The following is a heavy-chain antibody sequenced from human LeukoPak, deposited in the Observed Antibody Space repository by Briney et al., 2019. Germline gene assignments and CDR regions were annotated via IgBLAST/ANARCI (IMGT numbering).Heavy chain of an antibody. J-gene: IGHJ3*02. CDR2: IIPIFGTA. CDR1: GGTFSSYA. V-gene: IGHV1-69*05. Sequence: SVKVSCKASGGTFSSYAISWVRQAPGQGLEWMGGIIPIFGTANYAQKFQGRVTITTDESTSTAYMELSSLRSEDTAVYYCARLQTPWYAFDIWGQGTMVTDPS. CDR3: ARLQTPWYAFDI. D-gene: IGHD2-8*02.